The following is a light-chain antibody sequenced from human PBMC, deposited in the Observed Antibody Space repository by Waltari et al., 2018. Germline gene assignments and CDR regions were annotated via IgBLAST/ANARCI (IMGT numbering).Light chain of an antibody. CDR3: MQILQTPRT. J-gene: IGKJ1*01. CDR1: QSLLHRNGYNY. CDR2: LAS. Sequence: EIVLTQSPLSLSVSPGEPATISCRSDQSLLHRNGYNYFNWYFQRPGQSSQLLIWLASNRASGVPDRFRATGSGTEFTLSISRVEAEDVGVYFCMQILQTPRTFGQGT. V-gene: IGKV2-28*01.